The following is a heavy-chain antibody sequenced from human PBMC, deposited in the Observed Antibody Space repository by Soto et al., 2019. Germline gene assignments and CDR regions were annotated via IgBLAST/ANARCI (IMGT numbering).Heavy chain of an antibody. V-gene: IGHV4-39*01. CDR2: IYYSGST. D-gene: IGHD4-17*01. CDR1: GGSISSSSYY. CDR3: ARRRLGYGDYGNYFDY. Sequence: QLQLQESGPGLVKPSETLSLTCTVSGGSISSSSYYWGWIRQPPGKGLEWIGSIYYSGSTYYNPSLTRRVTTSVDTSKNQFRLKLSPVTAADPAVYYCARRRLGYGDYGNYFDYWGQGTLVTVSS. J-gene: IGHJ4*02.